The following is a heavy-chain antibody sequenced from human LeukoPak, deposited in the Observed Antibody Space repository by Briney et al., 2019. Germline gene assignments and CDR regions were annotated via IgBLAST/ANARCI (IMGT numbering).Heavy chain of an antibody. J-gene: IGHJ3*02. D-gene: IGHD3-22*01. CDR3: ANSNAPPDIYDSSGLRGDAFDI. CDR2: ISGSGGST. V-gene: IGHV3-23*01. CDR1: GFIFSNYG. Sequence: GGSLRLSCAASGFIFSNYGMHWVRQAPGKGLEWVSAISGSGGSTYYADSVKGRFTISRDNSKNTLYLQMNSLRAEDTAVYYCANSNAPPDIYDSSGLRGDAFDIWGQGTMVTVSS.